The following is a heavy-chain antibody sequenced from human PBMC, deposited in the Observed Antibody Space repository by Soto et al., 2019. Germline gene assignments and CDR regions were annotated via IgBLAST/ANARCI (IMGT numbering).Heavy chain of an antibody. V-gene: IGHV3-13*01. CDR2: IGTAGDT. J-gene: IGHJ5*02. Sequence: GGSLRLSCAASGFTFSSYDMHWVRQATGKGLEWVSAIGTAGDTYYPGSVKGRFTISRENAKNSLYLQMNSLRAGDTAVYYCARGGYCSGGSCYPPGRFDPWGQGTLVTVSS. CDR3: ARGGYCSGGSCYPPGRFDP. CDR1: GFTFSSYD. D-gene: IGHD2-15*01.